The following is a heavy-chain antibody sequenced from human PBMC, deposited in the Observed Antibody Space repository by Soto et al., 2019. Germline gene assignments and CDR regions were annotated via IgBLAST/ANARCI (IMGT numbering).Heavy chain of an antibody. D-gene: IGHD2-2*01. Sequence: GESLKISCKGSGYSFTSYWIVWVRQMPGKGLEWMGTIYPGDSDTRYSPSSQGQVTISADKSISTAYLQWNSLKASDTAMYFCARNKGYCSSTSCYGMDVWGQGAAVTVSS. CDR3: ARNKGYCSSTSCYGMDV. V-gene: IGHV5-51*01. CDR2: IYPGDSDT. CDR1: GYSFTSYW. J-gene: IGHJ6*02.